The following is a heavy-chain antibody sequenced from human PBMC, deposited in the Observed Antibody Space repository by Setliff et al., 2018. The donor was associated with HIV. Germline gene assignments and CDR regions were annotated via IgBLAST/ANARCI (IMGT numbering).Heavy chain of an antibody. Sequence: SETLSLTCTVSGGSISSYYWSWIRQPPGKGLEWIGYIYTSGSTNYNPSLRSRVTISVDTSKTHFSLRLSSVTAADAAVYYCARQVSIPGVAVTPLDYWGQGSLVTVSS. CDR3: ARQVSIPGVAVTPLDY. CDR2: IYTSGST. D-gene: IGHD3-3*01. CDR1: GGSISSYY. V-gene: IGHV4-59*08. J-gene: IGHJ4*02.